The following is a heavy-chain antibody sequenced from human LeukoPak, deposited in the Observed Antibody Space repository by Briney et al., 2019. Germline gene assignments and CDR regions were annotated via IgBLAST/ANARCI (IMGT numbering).Heavy chain of an antibody. Sequence: SETLSLTCTVSGGSISSSSYYWGWIRQPPGKGLEWIGGIYYSGSTYYNPSLKSRVTISVDTSKNQFSLKLSSVTAADTAVYYCARDLSRAFDIWGQGTMVTVSS. CDR2: IYYSGST. J-gene: IGHJ3*02. V-gene: IGHV4-39*07. CDR3: ARDLSRAFDI. CDR1: GGSISSSSYY. D-gene: IGHD2/OR15-2a*01.